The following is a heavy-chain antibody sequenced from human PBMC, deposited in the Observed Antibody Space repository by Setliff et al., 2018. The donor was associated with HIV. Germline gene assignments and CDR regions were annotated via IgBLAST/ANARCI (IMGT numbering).Heavy chain of an antibody. CDR1: GYTFTKYG. J-gene: IGHJ3*02. CDR3: ARGYCTNAVCSDAFDI. CDR2: ISAYNGNT. D-gene: IGHD2-8*01. Sequence: GASVKVSCKASGYTFTKYGVSWVRQAPGQGLEWMGWISAYNGNTNYPQKFQGRVTMTTDTSTSTAYMELRSLRSDDTAVYYCARGYCTNAVCSDAFDIWGQGTMVTVS. V-gene: IGHV1-18*01.